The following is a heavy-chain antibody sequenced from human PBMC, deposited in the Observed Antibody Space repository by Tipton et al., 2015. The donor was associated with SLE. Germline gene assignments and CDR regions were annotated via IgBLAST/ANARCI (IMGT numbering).Heavy chain of an antibody. J-gene: IGHJ6*02. CDR2: IYSRGTT. V-gene: IGHV4-59*08. D-gene: IGHD6-19*01. CDR1: GDSINTDN. Sequence: TLSLTCTVSGDSINTDNWSWIRQPPGKGLEWIGYIYSRGTTNYNPSLKGRLTISLDTSKKRLSLQLTSVTAADTAVYYCARHSGYYGLDVWGQGTTATVSS. CDR3: ARHSGYYGLDV.